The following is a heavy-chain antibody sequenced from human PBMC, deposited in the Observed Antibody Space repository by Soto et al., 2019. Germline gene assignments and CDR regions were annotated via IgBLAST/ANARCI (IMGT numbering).Heavy chain of an antibody. CDR3: AKDRSGEALDY. J-gene: IGHJ4*02. Sequence: GWSLRLSCSASGFTFSSYAMHWVRQAPGKGLEYVSAISSNGGSTYYADSVKGRFTISRDNSKNTLYLQMNSLRAEDTAVYYCAKDRSGEALDYWGQGTLVTVSS. D-gene: IGHD3-3*01. V-gene: IGHV3-64*04. CDR2: ISSNGGST. CDR1: GFTFSSYA.